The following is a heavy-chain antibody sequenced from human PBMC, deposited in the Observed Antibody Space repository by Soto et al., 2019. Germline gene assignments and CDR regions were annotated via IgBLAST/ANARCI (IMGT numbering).Heavy chain of an antibody. CDR1: GITFNTAW. J-gene: IGHJ4*02. CDR2: IKGKRDGGAT. Sequence: GGSLRLSCAASGITFNTAWLTWVRQAPGKGLEWVGRIKGKRDGGATDYAAPVEGRFTISRDDSQNTVFLQMHSLKTDDTAVYYCAAGSPFNYWGPGTLVTVSS. CDR3: AAGSPFNY. V-gene: IGHV3-15*01.